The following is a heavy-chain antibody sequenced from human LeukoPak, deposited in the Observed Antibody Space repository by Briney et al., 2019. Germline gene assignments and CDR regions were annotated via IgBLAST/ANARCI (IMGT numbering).Heavy chain of an antibody. J-gene: IGHJ4*02. D-gene: IGHD1-14*01. CDR3: PTETIRRHYDY. V-gene: IGHV3-21*01. CDR1: GFTFSSCG. Sequence: GGSLRLSCAASGFTFSSCGFNWVRQAPGKGLEWVSSIGPTGTDRYYADSVRGRFTISRDNAKNSMSLQMDSLRDEDKAVYYFPTETIRRHYDYWGQGTMLNVTS. CDR2: IGPTGTDR.